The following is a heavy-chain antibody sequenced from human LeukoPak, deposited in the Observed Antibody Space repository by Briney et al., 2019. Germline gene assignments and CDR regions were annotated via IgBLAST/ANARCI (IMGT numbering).Heavy chain of an antibody. V-gene: IGHV3-64*04. D-gene: IGHD4-23*01. CDR2: ISMNVQTT. J-gene: IGHJ2*01. Sequence: GGSLRFSCSASGFTFTSHVMHWVRQAPGKGLQYVSGISMNVQTTYYAGSVKGRFTISRDSSKNTVYLQMNSLRAEDTAVYYCARDQWGYGGNSPWYFDLWGRGTLVTVSS. CDR1: GFTFTSHV. CDR3: ARDQWGYGGNSPWYFDL.